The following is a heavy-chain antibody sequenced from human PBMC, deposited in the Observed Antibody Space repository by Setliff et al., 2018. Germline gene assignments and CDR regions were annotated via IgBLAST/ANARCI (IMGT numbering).Heavy chain of an antibody. D-gene: IGHD2-2*02. J-gene: IGHJ3*01. CDR3: ATDVPACRGSTCYNAFDV. CDR1: GFTFSHYA. CDR2: IRGSEGRMTA. V-gene: IGHV3-23*01. Sequence: GGSLRLSCAASGFTFSHYAMTWTRQAPGKGLEWVSVIRGSEGRMTASYVDSVRGRFTISRDNSKNTLYLQMNSLRAEDTAVYYCATDVPACRGSTCYNAFDVWGQGTMVTVSS.